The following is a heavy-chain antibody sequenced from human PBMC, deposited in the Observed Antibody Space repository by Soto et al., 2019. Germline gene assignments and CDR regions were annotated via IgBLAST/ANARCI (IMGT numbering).Heavy chain of an antibody. CDR3: AKVGCSSSSCSFDS. CDR2: LSFDGSNK. J-gene: IGHJ5*01. V-gene: IGHV3-30*18. CDR1: RFSFSNFG. Sequence: QEQLVESGGGVVQPGMSLRLSCVASRFSFSNFGMNWVRQAPGKGLEWVAALSFDGSNKNYADGVRGRFTISRDNSKNTLYLHMNSLRSDDTAMYYCAKVGCSSSSCSFDSWGQGTLVTV. D-gene: IGHD2-2*01.